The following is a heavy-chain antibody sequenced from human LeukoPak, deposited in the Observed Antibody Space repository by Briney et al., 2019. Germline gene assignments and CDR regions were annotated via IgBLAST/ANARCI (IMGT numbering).Heavy chain of an antibody. J-gene: IGHJ4*02. CDR1: GFTFDDYA. Sequence: GRSLRLSCAASGFTFDDYAMHWVRQAPEKGLEWVSGISWNSGSIGYADSVKGRFTIARDNAKNSLYLEMNSLRAEDTAVYYCARGTQRRIVGATKGGDYWGQGTLVTVSS. CDR3: ARGTQRRIVGATKGGDY. V-gene: IGHV3-9*01. CDR2: ISWNSGSI. D-gene: IGHD1-26*01.